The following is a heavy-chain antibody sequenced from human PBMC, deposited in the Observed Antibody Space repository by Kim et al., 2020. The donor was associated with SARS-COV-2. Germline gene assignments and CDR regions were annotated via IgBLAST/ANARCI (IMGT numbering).Heavy chain of an antibody. D-gene: IGHD3-22*01. Sequence: ADPVKGQLIISRDHSKNTLYLQMNSLRAEDTAVYYCATVVFYYDAGYFKNWGQGTLVIVSS. CDR3: ATVVFYYDAGYFKN. V-gene: IGHV3-30*07. J-gene: IGHJ1*01.